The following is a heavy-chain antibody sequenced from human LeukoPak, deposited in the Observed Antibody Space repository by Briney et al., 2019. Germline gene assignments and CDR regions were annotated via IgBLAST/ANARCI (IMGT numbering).Heavy chain of an antibody. V-gene: IGHV4-38-2*02. J-gene: IGHJ4*02. CDR1: GYSISSGYY. CDR3: ARTRRVTMIVVVITHGGFDY. D-gene: IGHD3-22*01. Sequence: PSETLSLTCTVSGYSISSGYYWGWIRQPPGKGLEWIGSIYHSGSTNYNPSLKSRVTISVDTSKNQFSLKLSSVTAADTAVYYCARTRRVTMIVVVITHGGFDYWGQGTLVTVSS. CDR2: IYHSGST.